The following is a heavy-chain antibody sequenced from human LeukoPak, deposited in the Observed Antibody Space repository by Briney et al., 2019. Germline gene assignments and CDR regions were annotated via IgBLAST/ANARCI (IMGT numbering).Heavy chain of an antibody. CDR2: IYSSGNT. CDR3: AGGALYSSGWLNRFDP. J-gene: IGHJ5*02. CDR1: GFTVSSNY. V-gene: IGHV3-53*01. D-gene: IGHD6-19*01. Sequence: GGSLRLSCAASGFTVSSNYMSWVRQAPGKGLEWVAVIYSSGNTKYADSVKGRFTISRDNSKNTLYSDMNSLRAEDTAVYYCAGGALYSSGWLNRFDPWGQGTLVTVSS.